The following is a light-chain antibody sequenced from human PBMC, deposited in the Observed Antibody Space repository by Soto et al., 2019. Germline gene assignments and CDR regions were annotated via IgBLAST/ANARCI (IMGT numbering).Light chain of an antibody. CDR2: DVS. V-gene: IGLV2-14*01. CDR1: SSDVGGYNY. J-gene: IGLJ2*01. Sequence: QSALTQPASVSGSPGQSITISCTGTSSDVGGYNYVSWYQQHPGKAPKLMICDVSNRPSGVSNRFSGSKSGNTASLTISGLQAEDEADYYCSSYTSSSTRVVFGGGTQLTVL. CDR3: SSYTSSSTRVV.